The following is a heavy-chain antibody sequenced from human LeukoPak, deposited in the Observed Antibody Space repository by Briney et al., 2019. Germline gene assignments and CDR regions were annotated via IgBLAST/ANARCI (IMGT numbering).Heavy chain of an antibody. CDR1: GGTFSSYA. CDR3: VSHLF. J-gene: IGHJ4*02. CDR2: IIPILGIT. V-gene: IGHV1-69*04. Sequence: SVKVSCKASGGTFSSYAISWVRQAPGQGLEWMGRIIPILGITYFAQKFQGRVTLIADESTSTAYMDLSGLRSDDTAVYYCVSHLFWGQGTLVTVSS.